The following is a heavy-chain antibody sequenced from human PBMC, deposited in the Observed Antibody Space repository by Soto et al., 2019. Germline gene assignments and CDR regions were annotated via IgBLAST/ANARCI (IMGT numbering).Heavy chain of an antibody. Sequence: GGSLRLSCAASGFTFSSYGMHWVRQAPGKGLEWVAVISYDGSNRYYADSVKGRLTISRDNSKNTLYLQMNSLRAEDTAVYYCATGFATIMSWGQGTLVTVSS. CDR3: ATGFATIMS. J-gene: IGHJ4*02. CDR2: ISYDGSNR. V-gene: IGHV3-30*03. D-gene: IGHD5-12*01. CDR1: GFTFSSYG.